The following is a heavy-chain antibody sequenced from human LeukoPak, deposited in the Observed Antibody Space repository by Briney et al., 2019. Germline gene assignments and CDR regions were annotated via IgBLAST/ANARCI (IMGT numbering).Heavy chain of an antibody. D-gene: IGHD6-13*01. J-gene: IGHJ5*02. CDR3: AKDRLYSSSWFRFDP. Sequence: PGGSLRLSCAASGFTFSSYAMSWVRQAPGKGLEWVSAISGSGGSTYYADSVKGRFTIFRDNSKNTLYLQMNSLRAEDTAVYYCAKDRLYSSSWFRFDPWGQGTLVTVSS. V-gene: IGHV3-23*01. CDR2: ISGSGGST. CDR1: GFTFSSYA.